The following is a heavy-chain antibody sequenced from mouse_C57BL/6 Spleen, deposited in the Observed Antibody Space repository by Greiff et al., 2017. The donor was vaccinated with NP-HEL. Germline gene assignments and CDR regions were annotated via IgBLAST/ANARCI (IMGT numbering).Heavy chain of an antibody. CDR1: GYTFTSYG. CDR2: IYPRSGNT. Sequence: QVQLQQSGAELARPGASVKLSCKASGYTFTSYGISWVKQRTGQGLEWIGEIYPRSGNTYYTEKFKGKATLTADKSSSTAYMQLRSLTSEDSAVYFYSRMGIPSYFDYWGQGTTLTVSS. CDR3: SRMGIPSYFDY. V-gene: IGHV1-81*01. J-gene: IGHJ2*01. D-gene: IGHD4-1*01.